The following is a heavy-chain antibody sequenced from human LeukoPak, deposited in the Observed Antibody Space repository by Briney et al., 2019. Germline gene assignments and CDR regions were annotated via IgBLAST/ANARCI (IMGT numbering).Heavy chain of an antibody. CDR1: GFTFGDYA. V-gene: IGHV3-49*04. D-gene: IGHD3-22*01. J-gene: IGHJ3*02. CDR3: ARNFYYYDSSGYYSWDAFDI. CDR2: IRSKAYGGTT. Sequence: GGSLRLSCAASGFTFGDYAMSWVRQAPGKGLEWVGFIRSKAYGGTTEYAASVKGRFTISRDDSKSIAYLQMNSLRAEDTAVYYCARNFYYYDSSGYYSWDAFDIWGQGTMVTVSS.